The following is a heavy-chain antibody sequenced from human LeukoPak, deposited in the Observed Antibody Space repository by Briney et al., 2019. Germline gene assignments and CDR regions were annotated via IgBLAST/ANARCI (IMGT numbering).Heavy chain of an antibody. CDR3: AREPPPEDDILTGYYEDAFDI. CDR1: GFTFSSYE. V-gene: IGHV3-48*03. J-gene: IGHJ3*02. D-gene: IGHD3-9*01. CDR2: ISSSGSTI. Sequence: GSLRLSCAASGFTFSSYEMNWVRQAPGKGLEWVSYISSSGSTIYYADSVKGRFTISRDNAKNSLYLQMNSLRAEDTGVYYCAREPPPEDDILTGYYEDAFDIWGQGTMVTVSS.